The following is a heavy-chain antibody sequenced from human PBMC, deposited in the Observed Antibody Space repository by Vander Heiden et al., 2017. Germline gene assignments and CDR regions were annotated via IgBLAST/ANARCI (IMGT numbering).Heavy chain of an antibody. CDR1: GYIFTSYY. Sequence: QVQLVQSGAEVKKPGASVTVSCKASGYIFTSYYMPWVRQAPGQGLEWMGIINPSGGSTSYAQKFQGRVTMTRDTSTSTVYMELSSLRSEDTAVYYCARSLGDDFWSGPDYWGQGTLVTVSS. V-gene: IGHV1-46*01. CDR3: ARSLGDDFWSGPDY. D-gene: IGHD3-3*01. CDR2: INPSGGST. J-gene: IGHJ4*02.